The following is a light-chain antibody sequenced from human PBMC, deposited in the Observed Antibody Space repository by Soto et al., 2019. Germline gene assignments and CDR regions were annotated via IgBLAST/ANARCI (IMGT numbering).Light chain of an antibody. CDR1: QSVSSSY. CDR2: GAS. V-gene: IGKV3-20*01. J-gene: IGKJ1*01. CDR3: LQYGGLPRT. Sequence: EIVLTQSPGTLSLSPGERATLSCRASQSVSSSYLAWYQQKSGQAPRLLIYGASSRAAGIPERVRGTRSGTDFTLTITRLEPEAFAVYFCLQYGGLPRTFGQGTKVEVK.